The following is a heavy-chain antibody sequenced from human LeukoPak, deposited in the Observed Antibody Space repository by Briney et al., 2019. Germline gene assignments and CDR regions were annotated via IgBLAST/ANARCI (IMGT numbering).Heavy chain of an antibody. D-gene: IGHD3-10*01. CDR2: IYYSGST. Sequence: PSETLSLTCTVSGGSISSGGYYWSWIRQHPGKGLEWIGYIYYSGSTYYNPSLKSRVTISVDTSKNQFSLKLSSATAADTAVYYCARVHYGSGSYWFDPWGQGTLVTVSS. V-gene: IGHV4-31*03. CDR1: GGSISSGGYY. CDR3: ARVHYGSGSYWFDP. J-gene: IGHJ5*02.